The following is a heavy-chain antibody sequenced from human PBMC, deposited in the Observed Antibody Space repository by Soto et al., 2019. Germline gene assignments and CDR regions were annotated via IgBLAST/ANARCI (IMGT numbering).Heavy chain of an antibody. Sequence: QVQLQESGPGLVKPSETLSLTCTVSGGSISSYYWSWIRQPPGKGLEWIGYIYYSGSTNYNPSLKSQVTISVDTSKNQFSLKLSSVTAADTAVYYCARGGEDCSSTSCYFRYYYMDVWGKGTTVTVSS. CDR2: IYYSGST. J-gene: IGHJ6*03. V-gene: IGHV4-59*01. CDR3: ARGGEDCSSTSCYFRYYYMDV. CDR1: GGSISSYY. D-gene: IGHD2-2*01.